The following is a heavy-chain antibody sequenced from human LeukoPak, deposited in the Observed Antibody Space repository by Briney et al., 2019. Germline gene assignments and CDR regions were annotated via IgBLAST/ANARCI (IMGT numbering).Heavy chain of an antibody. Sequence: PSETLSLTCTVSGGSISSYYWTWIRQPPGKGLEWIGSIYYSGSTYYNPSLKSRVTISVDTSKTQFSLKLSSVTAADTAVYYCARHGSGGSYGYWGQGTLVTVSS. J-gene: IGHJ4*02. CDR2: IYYSGST. D-gene: IGHD1-26*01. CDR3: ARHGSGGSYGY. V-gene: IGHV4-39*01. CDR1: GGSISSYY.